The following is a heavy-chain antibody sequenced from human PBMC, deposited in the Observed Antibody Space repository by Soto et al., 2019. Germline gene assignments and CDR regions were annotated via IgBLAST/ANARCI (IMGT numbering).Heavy chain of an antibody. J-gene: IGHJ5*02. CDR3: ARGVGSGSYYNQYNWFDP. D-gene: IGHD3-10*01. V-gene: IGHV1-18*01. CDR1: GYTFTNYD. CDR2: INVYNGNT. Sequence: GASVKVSCKASGYTFTNYDISWVRQAPGQGLEWMGWINVYNGNTKYAQKVQGRVTMTTDTSTSTAYMELRSLRSDDTAVYYCARGVGSGSYYNQYNWFDPWGQGTLVTVSS.